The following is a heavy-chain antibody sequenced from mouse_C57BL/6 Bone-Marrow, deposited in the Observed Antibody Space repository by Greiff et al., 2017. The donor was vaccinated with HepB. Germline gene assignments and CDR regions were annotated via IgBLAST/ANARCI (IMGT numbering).Heavy chain of an antibody. CDR2: IHPNSGST. V-gene: IGHV1-64*01. D-gene: IGHD1-1*01. CDR1: GYTFTSYW. CDR3: ARPYGSSPGCAY. Sequence: QVQLQQPGAELVKPGASVKLSCKASGYTFTSYWMHWVKQRPGQGLEWIGMIHPNSGSTNYNEKFKSKATLTVDKSSSTAYMQLSSLTSEDSAVYYCARPYGSSPGCAYWGQGTLVTVSA. J-gene: IGHJ3*01.